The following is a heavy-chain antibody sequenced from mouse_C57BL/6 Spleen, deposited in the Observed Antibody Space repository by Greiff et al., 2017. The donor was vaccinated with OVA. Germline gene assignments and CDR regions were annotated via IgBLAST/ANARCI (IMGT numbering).Heavy chain of an antibody. J-gene: IGHJ4*01. CDR1: GFTFNTYA. CDR3: VRGSLSYDYDGYAMDY. Sequence: EVKLVESGGGLVQPKGSLKLSCAASGFTFNTYAMHWVRQAPGKGLEWVARIRSKSSNYATYYADSVKDRFTISRDDSQSMLYLQMNNLKTEDTAMYYCVRGSLSYDYDGYAMDYWGQGTSVTVSS. D-gene: IGHD2-4*01. CDR2: IRSKSSNYAT. V-gene: IGHV10-3*01.